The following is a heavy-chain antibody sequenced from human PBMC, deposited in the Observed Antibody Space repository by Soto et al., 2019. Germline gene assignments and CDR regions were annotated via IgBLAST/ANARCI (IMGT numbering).Heavy chain of an antibody. V-gene: IGHV6-1*01. D-gene: IGHD3-3*01. J-gene: IGHJ6*03. CDR1: GDSVSGNSAA. Sequence: SQTLSLTCAISGDSVSGNSAAWNWIRQSPSRGLEWLGRTYYRSKWYNDYAVSVKSRITINPDTSKNQFSLQLNSVTPEDTAVYYCARDGLVTIFGVVIIRDYYYMDVWGKGTTVNVSS. CDR3: ARDGLVTIFGVVIIRDYYYMDV. CDR2: TYYRSKWYN.